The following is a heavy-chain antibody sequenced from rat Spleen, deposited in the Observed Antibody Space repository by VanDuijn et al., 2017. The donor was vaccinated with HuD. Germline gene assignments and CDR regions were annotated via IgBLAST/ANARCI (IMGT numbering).Heavy chain of an antibody. CDR1: GFTFSDYY. CDR2: ISYGDSSGHSST. Sequence: EVQLVESDGGLVQPGRSLKLSCAASGFTFSDYYMAWVRQAPTKGLEWVATISYGDSSGHSSTYYRDSVKGRFTISRDNAKSTLYLQMNSLRSEDTATYYCARRHYGYTDYFDYWGQGVMVTVSS. D-gene: IGHD1-9*01. V-gene: IGHV5-29*01. J-gene: IGHJ2*01. CDR3: ARRHYGYTDYFDY.